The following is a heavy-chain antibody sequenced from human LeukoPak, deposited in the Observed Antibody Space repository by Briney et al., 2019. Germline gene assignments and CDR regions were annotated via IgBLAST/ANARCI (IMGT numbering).Heavy chain of an antibody. CDR2: ISSSGNT. V-gene: IGHV4-39*07. J-gene: IGHJ3*02. D-gene: IGHD3-22*01. CDR1: GGSTSSGNYY. Sequence: SETLSLTCTVSGGSTSSGNYYWGWIRQPPGKGLEWIGGISSSGNTYYNPSLKSRITISIDTSKNHFSLKLSSVTAADTAVYYCARGDFYYDSSGHRNDAFDIWGQGTMVTVSS. CDR3: ARGDFYYDSSGHRNDAFDI.